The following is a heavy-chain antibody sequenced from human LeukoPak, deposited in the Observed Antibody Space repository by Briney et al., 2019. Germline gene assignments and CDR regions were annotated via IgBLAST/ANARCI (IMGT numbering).Heavy chain of an antibody. CDR3: AKWGDYDVLTGYYDPDY. V-gene: IGHV3-23*01. J-gene: IGHJ4*02. CDR2: ITGSGGIT. Sequence: GASLRLSCVASGFTFSNYAMSWVRQAPGKGLEWVSAITGSGGITYYADPVKGRFTISRDDSKNTLYLQMNSLRAEDTAVYYCAKWGDYDVLTGYYDPDYWGQGTLVTVSS. D-gene: IGHD3-9*01. CDR1: GFTFSNYA.